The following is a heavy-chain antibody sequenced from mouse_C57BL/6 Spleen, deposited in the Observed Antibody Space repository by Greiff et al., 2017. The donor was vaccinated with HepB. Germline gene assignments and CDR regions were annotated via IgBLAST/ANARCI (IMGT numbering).Heavy chain of an antibody. CDR3: ARERTDYGSSLYYYAMDY. Sequence: EVQVVESGGGLVKPGGSLKLSCAASGFTFSSYAMSWVRQTPEKRLEWVATISDGGSYTYYPDNVKGRFTISRDNAKNNLYLQMSHLKSEDTAMYYCARERTDYGSSLYYYAMDYWGQGTSVTVSS. D-gene: IGHD1-1*01. V-gene: IGHV5-4*01. CDR2: ISDGGSYT. J-gene: IGHJ4*01. CDR1: GFTFSSYA.